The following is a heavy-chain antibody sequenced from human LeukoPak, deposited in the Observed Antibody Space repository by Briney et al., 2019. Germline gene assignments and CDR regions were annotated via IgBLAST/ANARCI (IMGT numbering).Heavy chain of an antibody. D-gene: IGHD3-10*01. V-gene: IGHV3-23*01. Sequence: GGSLRLSCAASGFTFSSYAMSWVRQAPGKGLEWVSAISGSGGSTYYADSVKGRSTISRDNSKTTLYLQMNSLRAEDTAVYYCENMVRGVWVTDYYYMDVWGKGTTVPSP. CDR1: GFTFSSYA. CDR3: ENMVRGVWVTDYYYMDV. J-gene: IGHJ6*03. CDR2: ISGSGGST.